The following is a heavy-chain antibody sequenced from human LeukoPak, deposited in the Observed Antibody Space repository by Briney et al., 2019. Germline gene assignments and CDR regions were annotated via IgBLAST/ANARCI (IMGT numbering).Heavy chain of an antibody. Sequence: GGSLRLSCVASGFTFSNYAMSWVRQAPGKGLEWVSAITGSGGITYYADSVKGRFTISRDNSKNTLYLQMNSLRAEDTTVYYCAKWGDYDVLTGYYDPDYWGQGTLVTVSS. CDR2: ITGSGGIT. V-gene: IGHV3-23*01. J-gene: IGHJ4*02. D-gene: IGHD3-9*01. CDR1: GFTFSNYA. CDR3: AKWGDYDVLTGYYDPDY.